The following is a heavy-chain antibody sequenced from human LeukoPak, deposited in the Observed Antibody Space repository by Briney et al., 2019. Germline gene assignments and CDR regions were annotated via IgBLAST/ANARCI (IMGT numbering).Heavy chain of an antibody. CDR1: GFTFSSYD. J-gene: IGHJ5*01. V-gene: IGHV3-13*01. CDR2: IGTAGDT. CDR3: AREKFDS. Sequence: GGSLRLSCAASGFTFSSYDMHWVRQATGKGLEWVSAIGTAGDTYYPGSAKGRFTISRDNSNSLISLQMDNLTTEDTAVYYCAREKFDSWGQGTLVIVSP.